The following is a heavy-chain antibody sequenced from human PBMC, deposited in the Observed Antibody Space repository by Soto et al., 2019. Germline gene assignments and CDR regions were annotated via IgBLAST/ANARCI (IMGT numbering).Heavy chain of an antibody. J-gene: IGHJ6*02. V-gene: IGHV1-46*01. CDR2: INPSGGST. CDR3: ARDGPRYYDVWSGSHSTVYYYYGMDV. D-gene: IGHD3-3*01. Sequence: ASVKVSCKASGYTFTSYYMHWVRQAPGQGLERMGIINPSGGSTSYAQKFQGRVTMTRDTSTSTVYMELSSLRSEDTAVYYCARDGPRYYDVWSGSHSTVYYYYGMDVWGQGTTVTVSS. CDR1: GYTFTSYY.